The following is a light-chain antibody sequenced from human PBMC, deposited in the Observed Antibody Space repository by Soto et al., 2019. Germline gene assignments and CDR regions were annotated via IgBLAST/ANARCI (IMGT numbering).Light chain of an antibody. CDR2: GAS. CDR1: QSVSSSY. V-gene: IGKV3-20*01. J-gene: IGKJ1*01. CDR3: QQYGSSPRT. Sequence: EIVLTQSPGTLSLSPGERATFSCRASQSVSSSYLAWYQQKPGQAPRLLIYGASSRATGIPDRFSGSGSGTDFTLTISRLEAEDFAVYYCQQYGSSPRTFGQGTKVDIK.